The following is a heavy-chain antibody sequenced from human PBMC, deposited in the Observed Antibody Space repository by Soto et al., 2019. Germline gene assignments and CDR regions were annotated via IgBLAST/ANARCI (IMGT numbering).Heavy chain of an antibody. CDR1: GFTFTSSA. CDR2: IVVGSGNT. Sequence: ASVKVSCKASGFTFTSSAVQWVRQARGQRLEWIGWIVVGSGNTNYAQKFQERVTITRDMSTSTAYMELSSLRSEDTAVYYCAAGSLAYCGGDCLNWFDPWGQGTLVTVSS. J-gene: IGHJ5*02. V-gene: IGHV1-58*01. D-gene: IGHD2-21*02. CDR3: AAGSLAYCGGDCLNWFDP.